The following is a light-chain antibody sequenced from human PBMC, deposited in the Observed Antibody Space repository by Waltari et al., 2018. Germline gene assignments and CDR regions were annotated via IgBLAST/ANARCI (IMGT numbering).Light chain of an antibody. CDR1: QSVLSSSNNKNY. CDR2: WAS. J-gene: IGKJ2*01. Sequence: DIVMTQSPDSLAVSLGERATINCKSSQSVLSSSNNKNYVGWYQQRPGKPPKLLITWASTRESGVPDRFSGGGSGTDFTLTISSLQAEDVAVYYCQQCYTFPYTFGQGTKLEI. CDR3: QQCYTFPYT. V-gene: IGKV4-1*01.